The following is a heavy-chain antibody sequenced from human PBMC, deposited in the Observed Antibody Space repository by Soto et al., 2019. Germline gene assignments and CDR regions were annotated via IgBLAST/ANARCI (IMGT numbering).Heavy chain of an antibody. CDR2: ISRSSNTI. Sequence: EVQLVESGGGLVQPGGSLRLSCAASGFTFSSYTMNWVRQAPGKGLEWVSYISRSSNTIYYADSVKGRFTISRDNAKNSLYLQINSLRAEDTAVYYCARERVVPAATLDYWGQGTLVTVSS. D-gene: IGHD2-2*01. V-gene: IGHV3-48*01. J-gene: IGHJ4*02. CDR3: ARERVVPAATLDY. CDR1: GFTFSSYT.